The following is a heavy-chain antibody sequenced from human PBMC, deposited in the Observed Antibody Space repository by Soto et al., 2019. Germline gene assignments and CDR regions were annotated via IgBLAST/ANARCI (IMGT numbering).Heavy chain of an antibody. J-gene: IGHJ5*02. V-gene: IGHV3-11*01. CDR3: AREGPIGEQQLVVRGGYNWFDP. CDR2: ISSSGSTI. D-gene: IGHD6-13*01. CDR1: GFTFSDYY. Sequence: VGSLRLSCAASGFTFSDYYMSWIRQAPGNGLECVSYISSSGSTIYYADSVKGRFTISRDNAKNSLYLQMNSLRAEDRAVYYCAREGPIGEQQLVVRGGYNWFDPWGQGTLVTVSS.